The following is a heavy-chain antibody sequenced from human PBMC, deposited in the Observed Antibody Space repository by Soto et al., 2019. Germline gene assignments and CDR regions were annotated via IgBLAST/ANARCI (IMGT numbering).Heavy chain of an antibody. J-gene: IGHJ5*02. CDR3: AKAEGEISSSYYYDSSGYYSGFRWFDP. CDR2: ISGSGGST. CDR1: GFTFSSYA. V-gene: IGHV3-23*01. Sequence: PGGSLRLSCAASGFTFSSYAMSWVRQAPGKGLEWVSAISGSGGSTYYADSVKGRFTISRDNSKNTLYLQMNSLRAEDTAVYYCAKAEGEISSSYYYDSSGYYSGFRWFDPWGQGTLVTVSS. D-gene: IGHD3-22*01.